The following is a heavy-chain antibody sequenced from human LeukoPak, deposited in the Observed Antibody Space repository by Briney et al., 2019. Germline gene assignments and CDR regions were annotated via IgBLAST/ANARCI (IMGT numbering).Heavy chain of an antibody. Sequence: SVKVSCKASGGTFSSYAISWVRQAPGQALEWRGGIIPIFGTAKYAQKFQGRVTITADESTSTAYMELSSLRSEDTAVYYCARDSSDFRNLIPHWGQGTLVTVSS. CDR2: IIPIFGTA. CDR1: GGTFSSYA. CDR3: ARDSSDFRNLIPH. V-gene: IGHV1-69*13. D-gene: IGHD1-14*01. J-gene: IGHJ1*01.